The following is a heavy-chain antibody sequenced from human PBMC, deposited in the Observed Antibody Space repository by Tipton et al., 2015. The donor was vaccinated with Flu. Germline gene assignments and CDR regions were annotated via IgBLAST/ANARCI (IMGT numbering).Heavy chain of an antibody. J-gene: IGHJ3*02. Sequence: TLSLTCTISGGSIRSYYWNWIRQSPGKGLEWIGYIFESGSTSYNPSLKSRVTISADMSKNQFSLKLTSVTAADTAVYYCARDFLHYYDSSGYYGAFDIWGQGTMVAVSS. CDR3: ARDFLHYYDSSGYYGAFDI. V-gene: IGHV4-59*01. D-gene: IGHD3-22*01. CDR1: GGSIRSYY. CDR2: IFESGST.